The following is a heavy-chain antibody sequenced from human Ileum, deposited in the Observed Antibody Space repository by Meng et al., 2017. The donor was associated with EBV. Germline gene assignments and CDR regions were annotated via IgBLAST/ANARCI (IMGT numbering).Heavy chain of an antibody. J-gene: IGHJ4*02. CDR1: GYTFTSYA. CDR2: INAGNGNT. CDR3: ARDIPSINYFDY. Sequence: QIVQSGAEVKKPGASVKVSCKASGYTFTSYAMHWVRQAPGQRLEWMGWINAGNGNTKYSQKFQGRVTITRDTSASTAYMELSSLRSEDTAVYYCARDIPSINYFDYWGQGTLVTVS. D-gene: IGHD2-21*01. V-gene: IGHV1-3*01.